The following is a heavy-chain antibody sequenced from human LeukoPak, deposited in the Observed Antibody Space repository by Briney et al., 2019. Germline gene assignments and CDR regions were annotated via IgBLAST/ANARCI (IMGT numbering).Heavy chain of an antibody. D-gene: IGHD2-21*02. V-gene: IGHV3-15*01. CDR3: TTGPNCGGDCYSGDDY. CDR1: GFTFSNAW. CDR2: IKSKTDGGTT. J-gene: IGHJ4*02. Sequence: GGSLRLSCAASGFTFSNAWMSWVRQAPGKGLEWVGRIKSKTDGGTTDYAAPVEGRFTISRDDSKNTLYLQMNSLKAEDTAVYYCTTGPNCGGDCYSGDDYWGQGTLVTVSS.